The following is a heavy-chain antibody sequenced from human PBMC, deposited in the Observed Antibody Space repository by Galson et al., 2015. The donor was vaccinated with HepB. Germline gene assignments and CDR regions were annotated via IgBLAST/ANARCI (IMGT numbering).Heavy chain of an antibody. Sequence: SLRLSCAASGFTFSSYAMSWVRQAPGKGLEWVSAISGSGGSTYYADSVKGRFTISRDNSKNTLYLQMNSPRAEDTAVYYCAKSFGSGVYYGMDVWGQGTTVTVSS. CDR3: AKSFGSGVYYGMDV. J-gene: IGHJ6*02. D-gene: IGHD3-10*01. V-gene: IGHV3-23*01. CDR1: GFTFSSYA. CDR2: ISGSGGST.